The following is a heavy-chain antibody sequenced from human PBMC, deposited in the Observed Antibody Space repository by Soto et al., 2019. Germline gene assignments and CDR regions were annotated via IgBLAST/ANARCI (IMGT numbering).Heavy chain of an antibody. D-gene: IGHD4-17*01. J-gene: IGHJ4*02. Sequence: PSETLSLTCTVSGGSISSGGYYWSWIRQHPGKGLEWIGYIYYSGSTYYNPSLKSRVTISVDTSKNQFSLKLSSVTAADTAVYYCARGINYGDYVEYFDYWGQGTLVTVSS. CDR2: IYYSGST. CDR3: ARGINYGDYVEYFDY. V-gene: IGHV4-31*03. CDR1: GGSISSGGYY.